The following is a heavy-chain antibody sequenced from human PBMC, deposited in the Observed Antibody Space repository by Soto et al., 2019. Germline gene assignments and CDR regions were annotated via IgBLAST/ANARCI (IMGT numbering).Heavy chain of an antibody. Sequence: QLQLQESGPGRVKPSETLSLTCTVSGGSVSSTTHYWGWIRQPPGKGLEWIGNIDYSGSTFYNPSVESRVTMSVDTSKNQLSLHLRSMTAADTARYFCARTKDDYTIAFDPWGQGTQVTVS. J-gene: IGHJ5*02. CDR2: IDYSGST. CDR3: ARTKDDYTIAFDP. CDR1: GGSVSSTTHY. D-gene: IGHD4-4*01. V-gene: IGHV4-39*01.